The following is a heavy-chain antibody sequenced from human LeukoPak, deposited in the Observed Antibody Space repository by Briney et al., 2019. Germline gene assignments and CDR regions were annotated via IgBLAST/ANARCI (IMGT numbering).Heavy chain of an antibody. V-gene: IGHV3-23*01. D-gene: IGHD3-22*01. CDR3: AKSGHYYDSSPYYSG. Sequence: ETLSLTCTVSGGSISGTYYWSWIRQPPGKGLEWVAAISDDGDSTNYAASVKGRFTISRDNSKNTLYLRMNSLRAEDTAVYYCAKSGHYYDSSPYYSGWGQGTLVTVSS. CDR1: GGSISGTYY. CDR2: ISDDGDST. J-gene: IGHJ4*02.